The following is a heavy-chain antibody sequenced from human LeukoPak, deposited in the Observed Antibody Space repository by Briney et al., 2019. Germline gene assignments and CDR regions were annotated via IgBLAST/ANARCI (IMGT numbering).Heavy chain of an antibody. CDR1: GYSFTSYW. V-gene: IGHV5-51*01. Sequence: GESLEISCKGSGYSFTSYWIGWVRQMPGKGLEWMGIIYPGDPDTRYSPSFQGQVTISADKSISTAYLQWSSLKASDTAMYYCARITMVRGVIRLVDYWGQGTLVTVSS. J-gene: IGHJ4*02. CDR3: ARITMVRGVIRLVDY. D-gene: IGHD3-10*01. CDR2: IYPGDPDT.